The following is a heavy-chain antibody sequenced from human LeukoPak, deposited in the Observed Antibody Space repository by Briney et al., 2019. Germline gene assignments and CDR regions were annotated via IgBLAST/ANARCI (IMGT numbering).Heavy chain of an antibody. CDR1: GDSVSSNSVV. V-gene: IGHV6-1*01. Sequence: SQTLSLTCAISGDSVSSNSVVWNWIRQSPSRGLEWLGRTYYRSKWYNDYAVSVKSRITINPDTSKNQFSLQLNSVTPEDTAVYYCARDLSYSIAAADTEGNYFDYWGQGTLVTVSS. J-gene: IGHJ4*02. D-gene: IGHD6-13*01. CDR3: ARDLSYSIAAADTEGNYFDY. CDR2: TYYRSKWYN.